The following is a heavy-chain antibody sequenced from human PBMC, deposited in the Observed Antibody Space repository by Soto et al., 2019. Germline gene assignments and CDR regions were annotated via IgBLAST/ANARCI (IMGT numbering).Heavy chain of an antibody. Sequence: SETLSLTCTVSGGSISSGDFYWSWIRQTPEKGLEWIGYVYYNGDTFPKPSLRSRVTMSADRSKNQFSLKLSSVTAADTAVYYCARAPRGNYGYPSYFDYWGQGTLVTVSS. CDR3: ARAPRGNYGYPSYFDY. CDR2: VYYNGDT. CDR1: GGSISSGDFY. V-gene: IGHV4-30-4*02. J-gene: IGHJ4*02. D-gene: IGHD3-10*01.